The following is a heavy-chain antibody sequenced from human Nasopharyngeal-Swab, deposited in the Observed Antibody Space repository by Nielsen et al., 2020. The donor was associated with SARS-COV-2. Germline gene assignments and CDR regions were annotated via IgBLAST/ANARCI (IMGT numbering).Heavy chain of an antibody. V-gene: IGHV3-15*01. CDR2: IKRKADGGTV. CDR3: TTLHRTGWF. J-gene: IGHJ4*02. D-gene: IGHD6-19*01. CDR1: GFVFSSVW. Sequence: GESLKISCAASGFVFSSVWMSWVRQAPGKGLEWVGRIKRKADGGTVEYATDVRGRFSISRDDSRNTLFLQMNRLKTEDTAVYYCTTLHRTGWFWGQGTLVTVSS.